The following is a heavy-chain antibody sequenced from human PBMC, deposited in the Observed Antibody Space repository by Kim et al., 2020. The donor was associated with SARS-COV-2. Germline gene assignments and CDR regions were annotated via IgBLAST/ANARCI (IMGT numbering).Heavy chain of an antibody. CDR3: ARGYRGSSYYYGMDV. CDR1: GFTFSSYD. Sequence: GGSLRLSCAASGFTFSSYDMHWVRKATGKGLEWVSAIGTADDTYYPGSVKGRFTISRENAKNSFYLQMNSLRAGDTAVYYCARGYRGSSYYYGMDVWGQGTTVTVSS. CDR2: IGTADDT. J-gene: IGHJ6*02. V-gene: IGHV3-13*01. D-gene: IGHD4-4*01.